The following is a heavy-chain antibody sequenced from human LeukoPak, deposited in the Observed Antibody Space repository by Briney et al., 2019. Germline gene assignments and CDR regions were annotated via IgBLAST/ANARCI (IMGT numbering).Heavy chain of an antibody. D-gene: IGHD2-2*01. Sequence: PSETLSLTCAVSGYSISSGYYWGWIRQPPGKGLGWIGSMHHSGKAYYNPSLRSRVTISLDTSKNQLSVNLISVTAADTAVYYCAREWYCSSTSCHYYFEYWGQGTLVTVSS. J-gene: IGHJ4*02. CDR3: AREWYCSSTSCHYYFEY. V-gene: IGHV4-38-2*02. CDR1: GYSISSGYY. CDR2: MHHSGKA.